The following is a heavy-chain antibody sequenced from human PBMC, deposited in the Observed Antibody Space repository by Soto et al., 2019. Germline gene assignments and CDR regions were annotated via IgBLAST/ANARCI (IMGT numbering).Heavy chain of an antibody. CDR3: TTHYYDSSGYWGDDEDAFDI. V-gene: IGHV3-15*07. J-gene: IGHJ3*02. CDR2: IKSKTDGGTT. D-gene: IGHD3-22*01. CDR1: GFTFSNAW. Sequence: EVQLVESGGGLVKPGGSLRLSCAASGFTFSNAWMNWVRQAPGKGLEWVGRIKSKTDGGTTDYAAPVKGRFTISRDDSKNTLYLQMNSLKTEDTAVYHCTTHYYDSSGYWGDDEDAFDIWGQGTMVTVSS.